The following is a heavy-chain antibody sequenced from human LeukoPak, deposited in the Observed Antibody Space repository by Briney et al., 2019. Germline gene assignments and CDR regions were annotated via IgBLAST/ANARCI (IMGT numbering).Heavy chain of an antibody. CDR1: GFTFSRYT. CDR2: ISGTSSYR. V-gene: IGHV3-21*01. Sequence: GGSLRLSCAASGFTFSRYTMNWVRQVPGKGLEWVSRISGTSSYRYYAESVKGRFSISRDDATNSVYLQMNSLRVEDTAVYYCARDASPYDSINWFDPWGQGTLVTVSS. J-gene: IGHJ5*02. D-gene: IGHD3-3*01. CDR3: ARDASPYDSINWFDP.